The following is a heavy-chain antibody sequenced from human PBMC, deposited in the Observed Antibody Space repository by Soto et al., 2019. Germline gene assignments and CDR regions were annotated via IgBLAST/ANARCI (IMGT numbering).Heavy chain of an antibody. Sequence: SETLSVTCTVSGGSIISYYWSWIRQPPWKGLEWIGYIYYSGSTNYNPSLKSRVTISVDTSKNQFSLKLSSVTAADTAVDYCSTRYGVNCDYWGQGLLVTV. CDR3: STRYGVNCDY. CDR1: GGSIISYY. V-gene: IGHV4-59*01. J-gene: IGHJ4*02. D-gene: IGHD2-8*01. CDR2: IYYSGST.